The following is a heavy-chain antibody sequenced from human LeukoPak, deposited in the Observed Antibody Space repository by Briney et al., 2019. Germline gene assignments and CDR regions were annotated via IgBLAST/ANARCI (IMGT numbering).Heavy chain of an antibody. CDR1: GFTFGDYA. CDR2: ISGSGGST. CDR3: AREGFTSTWLYYYYYMDV. J-gene: IGHJ6*03. V-gene: IGHV3-23*01. D-gene: IGHD6-13*01. Sequence: GRSLGLSCTASGFTFGDYAMSWVRQASGKGLEWVSAISGSGGSTYYADSVKGRFTISRDNSKNTLYLQMNSLRPEDTAIYYCAREGFTSTWLYYYYYMDVWGKGTTVTVSS.